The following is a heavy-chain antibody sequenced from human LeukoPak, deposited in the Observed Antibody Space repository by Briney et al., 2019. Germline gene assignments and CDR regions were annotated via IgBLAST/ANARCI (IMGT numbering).Heavy chain of an antibody. Sequence: ASVKVSCKASGYTFTGYYMHWVRQAPGQGFEWMGWINPNSGGTNYAQKFQGRVTMTRDTSIGTAYMELSRLRSDDTAVYYCAGGDYYDSSGHADYWGQGTLVTVSS. V-gene: IGHV1-2*02. CDR1: GYTFTGYY. D-gene: IGHD3-22*01. J-gene: IGHJ4*02. CDR2: INPNSGGT. CDR3: AGGDYYDSSGHADY.